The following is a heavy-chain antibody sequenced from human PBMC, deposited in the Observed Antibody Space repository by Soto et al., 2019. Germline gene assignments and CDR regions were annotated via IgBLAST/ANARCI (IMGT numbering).Heavy chain of an antibody. CDR2: IHYSGST. J-gene: IGHJ6*02. Sequence: SETVSLTCTVSGGSINSYFWSWIRQPPGRRLEWIGHIHYSGSTNYNPSLKSRVTISVDTSKNQVSLKLSSVTAADTAMYFCARQDSSAWPPYYYDMDVWGQGTTVT. D-gene: IGHD6-25*01. CDR3: ARQDSSAWPPYYYDMDV. V-gene: IGHV4-59*08. CDR1: GGSINSYF.